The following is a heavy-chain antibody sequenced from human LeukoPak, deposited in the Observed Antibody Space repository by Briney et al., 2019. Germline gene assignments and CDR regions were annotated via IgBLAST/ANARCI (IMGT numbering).Heavy chain of an antibody. D-gene: IGHD3-22*01. J-gene: IGHJ6*03. V-gene: IGHV4-59*01. Sequence: PSETLSLTCTVSGGSISSYYWSWIRQPPGKGLEWIGYIYYSGSTNYNPSLKSRVTISVDTSKNQFSLKLSSVTAADTAVYYCARDGYYDSSGYDSIDYYYYMDVWGKGTTVTVSS. CDR1: GGSISSYY. CDR2: IYYSGST. CDR3: ARDGYYDSSGYDSIDYYYYMDV.